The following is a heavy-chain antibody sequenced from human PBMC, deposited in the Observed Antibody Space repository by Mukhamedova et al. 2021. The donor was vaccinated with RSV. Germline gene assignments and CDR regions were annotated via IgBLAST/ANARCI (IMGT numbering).Heavy chain of an antibody. J-gene: IGHJ4*02. Sequence: YMGHADSVKGRFTISRDNAKNSLDLQMNSLRAEDTAVYYCARARGASGSYYFGYWGQGTLVTVSS. CDR3: ARARGASGSYYFGY. D-gene: IGHD3-10*01. CDR2: YM. V-gene: IGHV3-21*04.